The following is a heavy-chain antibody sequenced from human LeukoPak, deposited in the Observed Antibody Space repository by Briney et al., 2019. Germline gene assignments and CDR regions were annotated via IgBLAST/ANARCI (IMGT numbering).Heavy chain of an antibody. J-gene: IGHJ4*02. Sequence: PGGSLRLSCAASGFTFSSYAMHWVRQAPGKGLEWGAVISYDGSNKYYADSVKGRFTISRDNSKNTLYLQMNSLRAEDTAVYYCARVQGRYSYGSGFDCWGQGTLVTVSS. CDR2: ISYDGSNK. CDR3: ARVQGRYSYGSGFDC. D-gene: IGHD5-18*01. CDR1: GFTFSSYA. V-gene: IGHV3-30*04.